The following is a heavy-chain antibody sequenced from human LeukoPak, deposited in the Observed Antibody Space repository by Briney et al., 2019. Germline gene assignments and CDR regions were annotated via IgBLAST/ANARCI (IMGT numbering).Heavy chain of an antibody. J-gene: IGHJ4*02. Sequence: ASVKVSCKASGYTFTSYYMHWVRQAPGQGLEWMGIIDPSGGGSSYAQKFQGRVTMTRDTSTSTAYMELSSLRSEDTAVYYCASLGSGSSPIIDFDYWGQGTLVTVSS. D-gene: IGHD3-10*01. V-gene: IGHV1-46*01. CDR2: IDPSGGGS. CDR1: GYTFTSYY. CDR3: ASLGSGSSPIIDFDY.